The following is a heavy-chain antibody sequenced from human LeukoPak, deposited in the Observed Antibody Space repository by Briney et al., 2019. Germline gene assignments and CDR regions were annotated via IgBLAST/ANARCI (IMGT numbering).Heavy chain of an antibody. D-gene: IGHD5-18*01. CDR1: GFSFGDYG. CDR3: TRVRGYSYGYGDY. CDR2: IRSKAYGGTA. J-gene: IGHJ4*02. Sequence: GGSLRLSCTASGFSFGDYGMGWVRQAPGKGLEWVGFIRSKAYGGTAGHAASVKGNFSISRDDSKSIVYLQMDSLKTEDTAVYYCTRVRGYSYGYGDYWGQGTLVTVSS. V-gene: IGHV3-49*04.